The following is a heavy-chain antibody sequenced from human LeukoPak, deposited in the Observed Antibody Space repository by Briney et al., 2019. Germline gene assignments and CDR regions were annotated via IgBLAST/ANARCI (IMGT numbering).Heavy chain of an antibody. V-gene: IGHV3-53*01. CDR1: GFTVSSNY. CDR2: IYSGGST. Sequence: PGGSLRLSCAASGFTVSSNYMSWVRQAPGKGLEWVSVIYSGGSTYYADSVKGRFTISRDNSKNTLYLQMNSLRAEDTAVYYCARGIGSWYFSAFSFDYWGQGTLVTVSS. CDR3: ARGIGSWYFSAFSFDY. D-gene: IGHD6-13*01. J-gene: IGHJ4*02.